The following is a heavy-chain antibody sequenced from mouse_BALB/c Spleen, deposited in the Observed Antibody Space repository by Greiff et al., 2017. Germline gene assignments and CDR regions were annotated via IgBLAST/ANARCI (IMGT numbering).Heavy chain of an antibody. V-gene: IGHV7-3*02. D-gene: IGHD2-1*01. CDR1: GFTFTDYY. Sequence: EVNVVESGGGLVQPGGSLRLSCATSGFTFTDYYMSWVRQPPGKALEWLGFIRNKANGYTTEYSASVKGRFTISRDNSQSILYLQMNTLRAEDSATYYCARDTGNYDYFDYWGQGTTLTVSS. CDR2: IRNKANGYTT. CDR3: ARDTGNYDYFDY. J-gene: IGHJ2*01.